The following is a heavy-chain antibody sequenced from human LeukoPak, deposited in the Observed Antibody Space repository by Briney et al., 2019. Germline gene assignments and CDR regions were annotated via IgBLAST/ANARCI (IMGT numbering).Heavy chain of an antibody. J-gene: IGHJ5*01. D-gene: IGHD1-26*01. V-gene: IGHV3-23*01. CDR2: LSASGGGST. Sequence: AGGPLRLSCAASGFTFGSYDMSWVRQAPGKGLEWVSGLSASGGGSTYYADSVKGRFTISRDILKNTLFLQMNSLRVEDTAVYYCAKDQRPSGTYFGFNWFDSWGQGTLVTVSS. CDR1: GFTFGSYD. CDR3: AKDQRPSGTYFGFNWFDS.